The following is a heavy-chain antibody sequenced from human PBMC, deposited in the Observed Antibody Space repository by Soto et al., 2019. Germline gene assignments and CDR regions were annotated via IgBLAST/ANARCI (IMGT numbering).Heavy chain of an antibody. CDR1: GGSISSSSYY. J-gene: IGHJ6*03. CDR2: IYYSGST. CDR3: ARHLYCSGGSCWYWIFTGYYYYMDV. Sequence: SETLSLTCTVSGGSISSSSYYWGWIRQPPGKGLEWIGSIYYSGSTYYNPSLKSRVTISVDTSKNQFSLKLSSVTAADTAVYYCARHLYCSGGSCWYWIFTGYYYYMDVWGKGTTVTVSS. D-gene: IGHD2-15*01. V-gene: IGHV4-39*01.